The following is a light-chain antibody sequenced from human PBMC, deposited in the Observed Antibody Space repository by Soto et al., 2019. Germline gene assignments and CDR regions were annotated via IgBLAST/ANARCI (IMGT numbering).Light chain of an antibody. CDR1: QSINAH. Sequence: EVVMTQSPATLSVSPGERVTLSCRASQSINAHLAWYQQKPGQAPRLLIHGASTRATGIPARFSGSGFWTDFILTISSLQSEDFAVYYCQQYNTWLWTFGQGTKVEIQ. CDR2: GAS. V-gene: IGKV3-15*01. CDR3: QQYNTWLWT. J-gene: IGKJ1*01.